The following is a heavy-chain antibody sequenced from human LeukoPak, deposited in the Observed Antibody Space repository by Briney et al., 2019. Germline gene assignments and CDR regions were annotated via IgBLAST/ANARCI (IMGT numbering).Heavy chain of an antibody. CDR2: IYSGGGT. Sequence: GGFLRLSCAASGLTVNNNYMSWVRQAPGKGLEWVSVIYSGGGTYYADSVKGRFTISRDNAQNSLYLQMNSLRDEDTAVYYCARGRPGGYFDYWGQGALVTVSS. CDR3: ARGRPGGYFDY. V-gene: IGHV3-53*01. CDR1: GLTVNNNY. J-gene: IGHJ4*02. D-gene: IGHD3-16*01.